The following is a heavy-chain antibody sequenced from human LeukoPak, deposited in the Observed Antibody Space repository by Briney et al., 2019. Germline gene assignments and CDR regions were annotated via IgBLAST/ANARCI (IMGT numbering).Heavy chain of an antibody. V-gene: IGHV4-59*12. Sequence: SETLSLTCTVSGGSISSYYWSWIRQPPGKGLEWIGYIYYSGSTNYNPSLKSRVTISVDTSKNQFSLKLSSVTAADTAVYYCARDDPYSSSDYWGQGTLVTVSS. CDR1: GGSISSYY. CDR2: IYYSGST. D-gene: IGHD6-6*01. J-gene: IGHJ4*02. CDR3: ARDDPYSSSDY.